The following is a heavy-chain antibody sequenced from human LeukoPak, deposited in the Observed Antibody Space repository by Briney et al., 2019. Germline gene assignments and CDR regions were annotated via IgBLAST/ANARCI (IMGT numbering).Heavy chain of an antibody. V-gene: IGHV3-11*01. J-gene: IGHJ2*01. CDR3: ASGIQPRLSWFFDL. D-gene: IGHD5-18*01. CDR2: ISSPGSTT. Sequence: SGGSLRLSCAASGFSFSDYYMSWIRQAPGKGLEWFSYISSPGSTTYYADSVKGRFTISRDNAKNSLSLQMNSLRADDTAVYYCASGIQPRLSWFFDLWGRGTLVTVSS. CDR1: GFSFSDYY.